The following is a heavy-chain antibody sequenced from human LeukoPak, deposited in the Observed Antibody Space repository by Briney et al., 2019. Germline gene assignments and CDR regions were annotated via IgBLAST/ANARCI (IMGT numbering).Heavy chain of an antibody. D-gene: IGHD3-22*01. CDR1: VFTFSSYA. CDR2: MSYDGTNK. CDR3: ASLGDIYDSILDF. J-gene: IGHJ4*02. V-gene: IGHV3-30-3*01. Sequence: GGSLRLSCTASVFTFSSYAMHWVRQAPGKGLEWVAVMSYDGTNKDYADSVRGRFTISRDNSRSTLYLQMNSLRAEDTAVYYCASLGDIYDSILDFWGQGNLVTVSS.